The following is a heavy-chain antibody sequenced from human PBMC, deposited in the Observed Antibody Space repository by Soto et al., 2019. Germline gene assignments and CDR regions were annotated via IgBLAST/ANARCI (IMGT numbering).Heavy chain of an antibody. CDR2: IYYSGST. CDR3: MLGSGWKDFDY. V-gene: IGHV4-39*01. J-gene: IGHJ4*02. CDR1: GGSVSSSSYY. D-gene: IGHD3-22*01. Sequence: SETLSLTCTVSGGSVSSSSYYWGWIRQPPGKGLEWIGSIYYSGSTYYNPSLKSRVTISVDTSKNQFSLKLSSVTAADTAVYYCMLGSGWKDFDYWGQGTLVTVS.